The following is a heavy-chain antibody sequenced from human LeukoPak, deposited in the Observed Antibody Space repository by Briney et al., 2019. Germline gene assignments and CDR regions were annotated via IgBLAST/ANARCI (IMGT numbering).Heavy chain of an antibody. J-gene: IGHJ4*02. D-gene: IGHD3-3*01. CDR3: AKKPYDFWSGYYRGGQLDY. V-gene: IGHV3-23*01. Sequence: PGRSLRLSCAASGFTFSSYAMSWVRQAPGKGLEWVSAISGSGGSTYYADSVKGRFTISRDNSKNTLYLQMNSLRAEDTAVYYCAKKPYDFWSGYYRGGQLDYWGQGTLVTVSS. CDR1: GFTFSSYA. CDR2: ISGSGGST.